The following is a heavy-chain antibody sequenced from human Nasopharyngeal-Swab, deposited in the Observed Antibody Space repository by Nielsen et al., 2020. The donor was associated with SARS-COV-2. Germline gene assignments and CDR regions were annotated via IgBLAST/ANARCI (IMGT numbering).Heavy chain of an antibody. V-gene: IGHV3-21*01. Sequence: WIRQPPGKGLEWISSISSTSSYIYYADSVKARFTISRDNAQNSLYLQMNSLRAEDTAIYYCARDGNNSWYNLFDPWGQGTLVTVSS. CDR3: ARDGNNSWYNLFDP. CDR2: ISSTSSYI. D-gene: IGHD1/OR15-1a*01. J-gene: IGHJ5*02.